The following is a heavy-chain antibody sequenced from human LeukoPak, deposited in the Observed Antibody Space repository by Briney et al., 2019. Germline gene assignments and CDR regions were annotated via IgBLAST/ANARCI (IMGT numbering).Heavy chain of an antibody. J-gene: IGHJ3*02. CDR3: ARDVAFIAVAGTAFDI. V-gene: IGHV3-7*01. D-gene: IGHD6-19*01. CDR2: IKQDGSEK. CDR1: GFTFSSYW. Sequence: GGSLRLSCAASGFTFSSYWMSWVRQAPGKGLEWVANIKQDGSEKYYVDSVKGRFTISRDNAKNSLYPQMNSLRAEDTAVYYCARDVAFIAVAGTAFDIWGQGTMVTVSS.